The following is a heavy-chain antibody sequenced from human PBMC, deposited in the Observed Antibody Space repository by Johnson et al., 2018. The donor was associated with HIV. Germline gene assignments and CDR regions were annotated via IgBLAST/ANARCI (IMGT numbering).Heavy chain of an antibody. CDR3: ARVSRLGNRAILSDAFDI. J-gene: IGHJ3*02. CDR2: INWNGGST. CDR1: GFTFRSYA. V-gene: IGHV3-20*04. Sequence: VQLVESGGGVVQPGRSLRLSCAASGFTFRSYAIHWVRQAPGKGLEWVSRINWNGGSTDYSDSVKGRFTISRDNAKNSLYLQVNSLRGEDTALYYCARVSRLGNRAILSDAFDIWGQGTMVTVSS. D-gene: IGHD2/OR15-2a*01.